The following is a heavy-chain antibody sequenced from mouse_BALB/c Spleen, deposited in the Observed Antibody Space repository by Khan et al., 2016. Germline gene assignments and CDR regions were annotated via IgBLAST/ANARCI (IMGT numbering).Heavy chain of an antibody. CDR3: ARSDVYIFDY. J-gene: IGHJ2*01. CDR2: ISYSGST. Sequence: EVQLQESGPGLVKPSQSLSLICTVTGYSITSDYAWNWIRQFPGNKLEWMGYISYSGSTSYNPSLKSRISITRDTSKNQFFLQLNSVTTEDTAAYYCARSDVYIFDYWGQGTTLTVSS. V-gene: IGHV3-2*02. CDR1: GYSITSDYA. D-gene: IGHD2-3*01.